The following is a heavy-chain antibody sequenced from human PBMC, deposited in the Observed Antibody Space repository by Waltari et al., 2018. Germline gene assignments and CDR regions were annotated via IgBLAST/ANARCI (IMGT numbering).Heavy chain of an antibody. J-gene: IGHJ3*01. CDR2: ILYDGSDD. D-gene: IGHD1-26*01. V-gene: IGHV3-30*02. Sequence: QMYLVESGGTVVQPGTSLTLSCAASGFTFNKNTLPWVRQAPGKGLEWVSFILYDGSDDSYADSVKGRFTISRDNSKHTIFLQMIGLKVEDTAVYFCAKDSGSGGYAFDVWGQGTMVTVSS. CDR1: GFTFNKNT. CDR3: AKDSGSGGYAFDV.